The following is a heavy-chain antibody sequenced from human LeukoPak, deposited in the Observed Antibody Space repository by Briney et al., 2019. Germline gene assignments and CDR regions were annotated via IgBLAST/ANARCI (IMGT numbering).Heavy chain of an antibody. V-gene: IGHV4-34*01. Sequence: SETLSLTCAVYGGSFSGYYWSWIRQPPGKGLEWIGEINHSGSTNCNPSLKSRVTISVDTSKNQFSLKLSSVTAADTAVYYCARLRRSWFGEFRWFDPWGQGTLVTVSS. CDR1: GGSFSGYY. CDR2: INHSGST. J-gene: IGHJ5*02. D-gene: IGHD3-10*01. CDR3: ARLRRSWFGEFRWFDP.